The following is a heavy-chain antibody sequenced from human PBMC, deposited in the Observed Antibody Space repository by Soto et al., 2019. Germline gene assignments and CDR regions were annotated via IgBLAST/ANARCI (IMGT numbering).Heavy chain of an antibody. D-gene: IGHD7-27*01. CDR2: IKTKADGGTT. CDR3: PIPNRNYNYAMDV. Sequence: DVQLVESGGGLVKPGGSLRLSCAASGFTFRNAWMNWVRQAPGKGLEWVGRIKTKADGGTTDYAAPVRGRFTISRDDSKNTLYLQMNSLKTEDTAVYFCPIPNRNYNYAMDVWGQGTTVTVSS. V-gene: IGHV3-15*07. CDR1: GFTFRNAW. J-gene: IGHJ6*02.